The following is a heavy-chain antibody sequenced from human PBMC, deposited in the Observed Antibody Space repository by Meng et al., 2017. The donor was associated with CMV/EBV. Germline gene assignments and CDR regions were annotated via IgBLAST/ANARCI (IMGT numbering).Heavy chain of an antibody. CDR2: ISYDGSNK. Sequence: GESLKISCAASGFTFSSYAMHWVRQAPGKGLEWVAVISYDGSNKYYADSVKGRFTISRDNSKNTLYLQMNSLRAEDTAVYYCARGLRLGKYQLLRGASGDYWGRGTLVTVSS. D-gene: IGHD2-2*01. V-gene: IGHV3-30-3*01. J-gene: IGHJ4*01. CDR3: ARGLRLGKYQLLRGASGDY. CDR1: GFTFSSYA.